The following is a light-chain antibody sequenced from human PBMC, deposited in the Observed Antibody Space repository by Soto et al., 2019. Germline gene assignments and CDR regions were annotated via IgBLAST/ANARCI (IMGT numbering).Light chain of an antibody. CDR3: GTWDNILGAV. CDR1: RSNIENNY. CDR2: DNN. J-gene: IGLJ2*01. Sequence: QSVLTQPPSVSAAPGQKVTISCSGSRSNIENNYVSWYQQLPGTAPQLLIYDNNKRASGIPDRFSASTSGTSATLGITALQSGDEADYYCGTWDNILGAVFGGGTKLTVL. V-gene: IGLV1-51*01.